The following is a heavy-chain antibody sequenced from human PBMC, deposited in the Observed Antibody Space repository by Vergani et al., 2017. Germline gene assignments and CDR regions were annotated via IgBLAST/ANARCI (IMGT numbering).Heavy chain of an antibody. CDR3: ARIRTDYGSGSYTFDY. Sequence: QVTLRESGPALVKPTQTLTLTCTFSGFSLSTSGMCVSWIRQPPGKALEWLALIDWDDDKYYSTYLKTRLTISKDTSKNQVVLTMTNMDPVDTATYYCARIRTDYGSGSYTFDYWGQGTLVTVSS. V-gene: IGHV2-70*01. CDR2: IDWDDDK. CDR1: GFSLSTSGMC. D-gene: IGHD3-10*01. J-gene: IGHJ4*02.